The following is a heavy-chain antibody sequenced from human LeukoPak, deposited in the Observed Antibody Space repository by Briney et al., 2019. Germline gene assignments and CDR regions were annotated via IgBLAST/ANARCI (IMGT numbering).Heavy chain of an antibody. Sequence: RSLHHDTGKGLEWVANIKQDGSEKYYVDSVKGRFTISRDNAKNSLYLQMNSLRAEDTAVYYCARGGYSRDYWDQGTLVTVSS. V-gene: IGHV3-7*01. CDR2: IKQDGSEK. J-gene: IGHJ4*02. CDR3: ARGGYSRDY. D-gene: IGHD5-18*01.